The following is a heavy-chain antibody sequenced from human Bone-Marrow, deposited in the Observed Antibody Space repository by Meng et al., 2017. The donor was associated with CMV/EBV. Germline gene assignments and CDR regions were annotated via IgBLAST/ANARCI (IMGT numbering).Heavy chain of an antibody. J-gene: IGHJ4*02. CDR1: GFTFTSYA. CDR3: ARAPGSHIDY. V-gene: IGHV3-30*04. D-gene: IGHD3-10*01. CDR2: ISYDGSNK. Sequence: GESLKISCAASGFTFTSYALHWVRQAPGKGLEWVTVISYDGSNKYYADSVKGRFTISRDNSKNTLYLQMNSLRTEDTAVYYCARAPGSHIDYWGQGTRVTVSS.